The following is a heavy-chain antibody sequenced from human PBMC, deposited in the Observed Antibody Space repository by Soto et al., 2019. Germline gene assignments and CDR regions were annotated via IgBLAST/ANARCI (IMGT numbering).Heavy chain of an antibody. Sequence: EVQLLESGGGLVQPGGSLRLSCTASGYTFSDHAMTWVRQAPGKGLEWLSGICGGGTGAYYADSVKGRFTVSRDNSNNTVFLQMDILRVQDTAVYYCAIDLWWHPHWRHGTLVTVSS. CDR1: GYTFSDHA. CDR3: AIDLWWHPH. D-gene: IGHD2-21*01. J-gene: IGHJ4*01. V-gene: IGHV3-23*01. CDR2: ICGGGTGA.